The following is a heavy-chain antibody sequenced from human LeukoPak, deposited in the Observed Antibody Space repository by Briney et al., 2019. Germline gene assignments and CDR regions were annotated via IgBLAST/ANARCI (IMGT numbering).Heavy chain of an antibody. CDR2: TYYRSKWYN. CDR3: ARDLDWNDEGYFDY. V-gene: IGHV6-1*01. J-gene: IGHJ4*02. D-gene: IGHD1-1*01. CDR1: GDSVSSSSAA. Sequence: SQTLSLTCAISGDSVSSSSAAWNWIRQSPSRGLEWLVRTYYRSKWYNDYAVSVKSRITINPDTSKNQFSLQLNSVTPEDTAVYYCARDLDWNDEGYFDYWGQGTLVTVSS.